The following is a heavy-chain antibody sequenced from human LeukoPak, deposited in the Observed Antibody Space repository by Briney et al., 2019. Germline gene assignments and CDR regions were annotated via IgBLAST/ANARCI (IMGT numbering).Heavy chain of an antibody. Sequence: GASVKVSCKTSGYTFTNFGITWVRQAPGQGLDWMGWRSAYNGDTNYAQTLQGRFTMTTDTSTSTAYMELRSLRSDDTAVYYCARDHSSSCQLFDYWGQGTLVTVSS. V-gene: IGHV1-18*01. CDR2: RSAYNGDT. CDR3: ARDHSSSCQLFDY. J-gene: IGHJ4*02. D-gene: IGHD6-13*01. CDR1: GYTFTNFG.